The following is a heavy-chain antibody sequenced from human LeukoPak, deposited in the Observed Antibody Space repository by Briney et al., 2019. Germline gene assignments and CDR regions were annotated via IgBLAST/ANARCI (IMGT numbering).Heavy chain of an antibody. CDR1: GGTFSSYA. Sequence: GASVKVSCKASGGTFSSYAISWVRQAPGQGLEWMGGIIPIFGTANYAQKFQGRVTITADESTSTAYMELSSLRSEDTAVYHCARPNSYDIGFDYWGQGTLVTVSS. J-gene: IGHJ4*02. D-gene: IGHD3-9*01. CDR3: ARPNSYDIGFDY. CDR2: IIPIFGTA. V-gene: IGHV1-69*13.